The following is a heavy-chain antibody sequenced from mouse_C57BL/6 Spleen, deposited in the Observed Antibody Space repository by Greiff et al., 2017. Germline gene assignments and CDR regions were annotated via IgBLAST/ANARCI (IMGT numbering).Heavy chain of an antibody. CDR1: GYTFTSYG. CDR2: IYPRSGNT. D-gene: IGHD1-2*01. CDR3: ARLLRHDDGYYFDY. J-gene: IGHJ2*01. Sequence: VQLQQSGAELARPGASVKLSCKASGYTFTSYGISWVKQRTGQGLEWIGEIYPRSGNTYYNEKFKGKATLTADKSSSTAYMELRSLTSEDSAVYVCARLLRHDDGYYFDYWGQGTTLTVSS. V-gene: IGHV1-81*01.